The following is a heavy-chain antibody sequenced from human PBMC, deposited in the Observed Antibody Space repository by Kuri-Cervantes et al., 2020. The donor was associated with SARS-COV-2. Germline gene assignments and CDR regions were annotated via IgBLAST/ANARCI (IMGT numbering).Heavy chain of an antibody. CDR2: IIPIFGTA. Sequence: SVKVSCKASGYTFTSYGISWVRQAPGQGLEWMGGIIPIFGTANYAQKFQGRVTITAGKSTSTAYMELSSLRSEDTAVYYCAGIAAAGTLRGEFRYYYYGMDVWGQGTTVTVSS. CDR1: GYTFTSYG. J-gene: IGHJ6*02. D-gene: IGHD6-13*01. V-gene: IGHV1-69*06. CDR3: AGIAAAGTLRGEFRYYYYGMDV.